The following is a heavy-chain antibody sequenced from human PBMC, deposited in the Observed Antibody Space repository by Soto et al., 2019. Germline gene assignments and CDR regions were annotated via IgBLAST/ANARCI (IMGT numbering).Heavy chain of an antibody. V-gene: IGHV1-18*01. D-gene: IGHD3-10*01. J-gene: IGHJ6*02. CDR1: GYTFTSYG. Sequence: QVQLVQSGAEVKKPGASVKVSCKASGYTFTSYGISWVRQAPGQGLEWMGWISAYNGNTNYAQKLQGRVTMTTDTATSTAYMELRSLRSDDTAVYYCAREDLMPFWFGELYYYYYGMDVWGQGTTVTVSS. CDR2: ISAYNGNT. CDR3: AREDLMPFWFGELYYYYYGMDV.